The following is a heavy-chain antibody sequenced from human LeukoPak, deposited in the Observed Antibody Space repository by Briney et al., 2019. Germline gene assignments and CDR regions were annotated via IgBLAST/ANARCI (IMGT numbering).Heavy chain of an antibody. V-gene: IGHV4-39*01. Sequence: PGGSLRLSCAASGFTVSSNYMTWVRQPPGKGLEWIGSIYYSGSTYYNPSLKSRVTISVDTSKNQFSLKLSSVTAADTAVYYCASLGLNWLDPWGQGTLVTVSS. D-gene: IGHD3/OR15-3a*01. CDR2: IYYSGST. CDR1: GFTVSSNY. J-gene: IGHJ5*02. CDR3: ASLGLNWLDP.